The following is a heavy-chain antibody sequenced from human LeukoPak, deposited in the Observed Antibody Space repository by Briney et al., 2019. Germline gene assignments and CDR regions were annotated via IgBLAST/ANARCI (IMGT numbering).Heavy chain of an antibody. J-gene: IGHJ2*01. Sequence: PSETLSLTCTVSGGSISSSNWWSWVRQPPGKGLEWIGEIYHSGSTNYNPSLKSRVTISVDKSKNQFSLKLSSVTAADTAVHYCARDPDTSTAVAGTIWYFDLWGRGTLVTVSS. V-gene: IGHV4-4*02. CDR3: ARDPDTSTAVAGTIWYFDL. CDR1: GGSISSSNW. D-gene: IGHD6-19*01. CDR2: IYHSGST.